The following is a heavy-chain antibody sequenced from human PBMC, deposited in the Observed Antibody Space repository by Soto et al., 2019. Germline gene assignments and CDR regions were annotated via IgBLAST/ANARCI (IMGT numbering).Heavy chain of an antibody. V-gene: IGHV4-34*01. J-gene: IGHJ3*02. CDR1: GGSFSGYY. D-gene: IGHD6-13*01. Sequence: QVQLQQWGAGLLKPSETLSLTCAVYGGSFSGYYWSWIRQPPGKELEWIGEINHSGSTNYNPSLKSRVTISVDTSKNQFSLKLSSVTAADTAVYYCARAPAPNSSSWYRGAFDIWGQGTMVTVSS. CDR2: INHSGST. CDR3: ARAPAPNSSSWYRGAFDI.